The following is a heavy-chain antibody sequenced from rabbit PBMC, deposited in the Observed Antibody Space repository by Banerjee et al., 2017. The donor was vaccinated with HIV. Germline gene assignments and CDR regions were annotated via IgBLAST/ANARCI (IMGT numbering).Heavy chain of an antibody. D-gene: IGHD6-1*01. J-gene: IGHJ4*01. V-gene: IGHV1S45*01. CDR1: GIDFSSYG. CDR2: INTSSGNT. Sequence: QEQLVESGGGLVTLGGSLKLSCNASGIDFSSYGISWVRQAPGKGLEWIACINTSSGNTVYATWAKGRFTISKTSSTTVTLQMTSLTAADTATYFCARNYYTYGYAGVAYALNLWGPGTLVTVS. CDR3: ARNYYTYGYAGVAYALNL.